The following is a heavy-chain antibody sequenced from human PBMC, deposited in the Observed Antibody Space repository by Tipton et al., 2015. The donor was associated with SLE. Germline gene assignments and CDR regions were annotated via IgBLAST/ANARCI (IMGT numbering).Heavy chain of an antibody. D-gene: IGHD1-26*01. V-gene: IGHV3-23*03. CDR2: IYSGGST. CDR3: AKDDSGNYYSDY. CDR1: GFTFSSYS. J-gene: IGHJ4*02. Sequence: AVSGFTFSSYSMTWVRQAPGKGLEWVSVIYSGGSTYYADSVKGRFTISRDNSKNTLYLQMNSLRPEDTAVYYCAKDDSGNYYSDYWGQGTLVTVSS.